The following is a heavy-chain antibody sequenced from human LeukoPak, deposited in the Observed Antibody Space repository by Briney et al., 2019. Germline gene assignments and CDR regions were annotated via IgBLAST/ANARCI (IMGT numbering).Heavy chain of an antibody. CDR3: ARHGGGAARGLDY. CDR1: GGSISSYY. Sequence: SETLSLTCTVSGGSISSYYWSWIRQPAGKGLEWIGDIYYSGNTKYKPSLKSRVTISVDTSKNQLSLNLSSVTAADTAVYYCARHGGGAARGLDYWGQGTLVTVSS. V-gene: IGHV4-59*08. D-gene: IGHD6-6*01. J-gene: IGHJ4*02. CDR2: IYYSGNT.